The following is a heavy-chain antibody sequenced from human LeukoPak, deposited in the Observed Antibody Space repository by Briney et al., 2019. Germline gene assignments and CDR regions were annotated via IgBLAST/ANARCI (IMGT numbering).Heavy chain of an antibody. CDR3: ARDSGSYYDYFDY. J-gene: IGHJ4*02. Sequence: ASVKVSCKAAGYTFTSYAMHWVRQAPGQRLEWMGWISAGNGNTKYSQEFQGRVIITRDTSASTAYMELSSLRSEDMAVYYCARDSGSYYDYFDYWGQGTLVTVSS. CDR1: GYTFTSYA. V-gene: IGHV1-3*03. D-gene: IGHD1-26*01. CDR2: ISAGNGNT.